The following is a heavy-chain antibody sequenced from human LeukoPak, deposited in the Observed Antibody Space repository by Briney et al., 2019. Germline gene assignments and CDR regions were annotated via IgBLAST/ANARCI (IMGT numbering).Heavy chain of an antibody. V-gene: IGHV4-39*01. J-gene: IGHJ4*02. CDR3: AMGTSERYYDSSLFDY. CDR2: IYYSGST. CDR1: GGSISSSSYY. D-gene: IGHD3-22*01. Sequence: SETLSLTCTVSGGSISSSSYYWGWIRQPPGKGLEWIGSIYYSGSTYYNPSLKSRVTISVDTSKNQFSLKLSSVTAADTAVYYCAMGTSERYYDSSLFDYWGQGTLVTVSS.